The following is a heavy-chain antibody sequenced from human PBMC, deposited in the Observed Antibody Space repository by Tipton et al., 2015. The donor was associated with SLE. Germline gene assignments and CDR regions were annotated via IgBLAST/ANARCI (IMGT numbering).Heavy chain of an antibody. CDR1: GGSLSGYY. CDR2: IYYSGST. D-gene: IGHD6-13*01. Sequence: TLSLTCAVYGGSLSGYYWSWIRQPPGKGLEWIGYIYYSGSTNYNPSLKSRVTISVDTSKNQFSLKLSSVTAADTAVYYCARLYSSSWQRSDYWGQGTLVTVSS. CDR3: ARLYSSSWQRSDY. V-gene: IGHV4-59*01. J-gene: IGHJ4*02.